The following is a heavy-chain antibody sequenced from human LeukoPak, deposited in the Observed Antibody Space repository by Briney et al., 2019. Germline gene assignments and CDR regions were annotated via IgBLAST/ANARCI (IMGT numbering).Heavy chain of an antibody. CDR1: GGSISSSSYY. CDR2: IYYSGST. CDR3: ARRKESYFDY. V-gene: IGHV4-39*01. J-gene: IGHJ4*02. Sequence: SETLSLTCTVSGGSISSSSYYWGWIRQPPGKGLEWIGSIYYSGSTYYNPSLKSRVTISVDTSKNQFSLKLSSVTAADPAVYYCARRKESYFDYWGQGTLVTVSS.